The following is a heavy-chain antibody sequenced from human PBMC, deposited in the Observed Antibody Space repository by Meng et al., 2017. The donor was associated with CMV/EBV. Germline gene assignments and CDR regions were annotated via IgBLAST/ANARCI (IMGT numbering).Heavy chain of an antibody. Sequence: SETLSLTCAVYGGSFSGYYWSWIRQPPGKGLEWIGEINHSGSTNYNPSLKSRVTISVDTSKNQFSLKLSSVTAADTAVYYCARGKVDIVNWGQGTLVTVPQ. D-gene: IGHD5-12*01. CDR3: ARGKVDIVN. J-gene: IGHJ4*02. CDR2: INHSGST. CDR1: GGSFSGYY. V-gene: IGHV4-34*01.